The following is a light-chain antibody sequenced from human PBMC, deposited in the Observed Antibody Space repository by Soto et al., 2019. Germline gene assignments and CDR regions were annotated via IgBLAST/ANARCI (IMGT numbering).Light chain of an antibody. CDR2: GAS. Sequence: EIVLTQSPGTLSLSPGERATLSCRASQSISSSYLAWYQQKPGQAPRLLIYGASSRATGIPDRFSGSGSGTDLTLTISRLEPEDFAVYYCQQYGGCPPYTFGQGTKLEIK. CDR3: QQYGGCPPYT. V-gene: IGKV3-20*01. CDR1: QSISSSY. J-gene: IGKJ2*01.